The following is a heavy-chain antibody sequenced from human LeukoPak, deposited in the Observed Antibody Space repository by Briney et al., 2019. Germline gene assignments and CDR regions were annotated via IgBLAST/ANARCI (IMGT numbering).Heavy chain of an antibody. V-gene: IGHV4-39*01. D-gene: IGHD2-15*01. CDR2: MFYRGST. CDR1: GVSISTSTHY. J-gene: IGHJ4*02. CDR3: VRQGGWGGAASLVEF. Sequence: SETLSLTCTVSGVSISTSTHYWAWIRQPPGRGLEWIASMFYRGSTYYNASLRSRVTLSVDTSMNQFSLKLSSVTASDTATFYCVRQGGWGGAASLVEFWGQGTLVTVSS.